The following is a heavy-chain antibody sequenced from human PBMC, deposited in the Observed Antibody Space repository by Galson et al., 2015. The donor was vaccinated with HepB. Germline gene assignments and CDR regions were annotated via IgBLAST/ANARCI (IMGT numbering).Heavy chain of an antibody. Sequence: SVKVSCKASGYTFTSYDINWVRQATGQGLEWMGWMNPNSGNTGYAQKFQGRVTMTRNTSISTAYMELSSLRSEDTAVYYCARAYCSSWYSRYYYYYMDVWGKGTTVTVSS. CDR2: MNPNSGNT. D-gene: IGHD6-13*01. V-gene: IGHV1-8*01. CDR1: GYTFTSYD. CDR3: ARAYCSSWYSRYYYYYMDV. J-gene: IGHJ6*03.